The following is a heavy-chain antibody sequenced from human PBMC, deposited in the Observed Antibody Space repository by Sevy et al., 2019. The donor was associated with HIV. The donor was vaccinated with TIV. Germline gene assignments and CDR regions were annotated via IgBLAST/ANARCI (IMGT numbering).Heavy chain of an antibody. D-gene: IGHD2-8*01. CDR3: ARDVDREVYAIPEYFHH. V-gene: IGHV1-2*02. CDR1: GYTFTAYY. J-gene: IGHJ1*01. Sequence: ASVKVSCKASGYTFTAYYMHWVRQAPGQGLEWMGWVNPKNGAKHYSQRFQGRVTMTRDASISTAYMELSSLRSDDTAVYYCARDVDREVYAIPEYFHHWGQGTLVTVSS. CDR2: VNPKNGAK.